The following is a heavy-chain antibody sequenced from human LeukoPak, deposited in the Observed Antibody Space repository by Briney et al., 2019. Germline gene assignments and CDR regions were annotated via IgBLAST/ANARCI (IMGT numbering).Heavy chain of an antibody. J-gene: IGHJ3*02. D-gene: IGHD3-22*01. CDR1: GFTFSNGS. CDR2: ISGSGGST. V-gene: IGHV3-23*01. CDR3: ARGFNYYDSSGYYYVGSGGAFDI. Sequence: GGSLRLSCAAAGFTFSNGSMSCVRKDPGEGLAWVSAISGSGGSTYYADSVKGRFTISRDNSKNTLYLQMNSLRAEDTAVYYCARGFNYYDSSGYYYVGSGGAFDIWGQGTMVTVSS.